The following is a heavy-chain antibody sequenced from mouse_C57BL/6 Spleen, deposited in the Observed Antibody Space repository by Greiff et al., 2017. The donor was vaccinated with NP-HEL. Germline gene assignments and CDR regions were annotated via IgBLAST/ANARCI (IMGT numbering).Heavy chain of an antibody. D-gene: IGHD1-1*01. CDR2: IDPEDGET. Sequence: EVQLQQSGAELVKPGATVKLSCTASGFNIKDYYMHWVKQRTEQGLEWIGRIDPEDGETKYAPKFQGKATITADTSSNTADLQLSSLTSEDTAVYYCAIGFNTVVAHYFDYWGQGTTLTVSS. J-gene: IGHJ2*01. V-gene: IGHV14-2*01. CDR3: AIGFNTVVAHYFDY. CDR1: GFNIKDYY.